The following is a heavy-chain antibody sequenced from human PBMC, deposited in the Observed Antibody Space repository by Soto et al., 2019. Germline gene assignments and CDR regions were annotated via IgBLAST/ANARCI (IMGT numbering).Heavy chain of an antibody. CDR2: IIPILGIA. Sequence: SVKVSCKASGGTFSSYTISWVRQAPGRGLEWMGRIIPILGIASYAQKFQGRVTITADKSTSTAYMELSSLRSEDTAGYYCARDNHYYDSSGYYPRSHDAFDIWGQGTMVTVS. V-gene: IGHV1-69*04. CDR1: GGTFSSYT. J-gene: IGHJ3*02. CDR3: ARDNHYYDSSGYYPRSHDAFDI. D-gene: IGHD3-22*01.